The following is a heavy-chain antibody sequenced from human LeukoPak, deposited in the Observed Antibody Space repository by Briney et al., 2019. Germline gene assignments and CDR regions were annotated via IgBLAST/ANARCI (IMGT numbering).Heavy chain of an antibody. Sequence: SETLSLTCAVYGGSFSGFCWSWIRQPAGKGLELIGRIYTSGSTNYNPLLKSRVTISVDASNNQTSLKRKSVAAAHTAVQYIARRRLARYSTSTNCSHCDYWGQGNLVTVSS. CDR3: ARRRLARYSTSTNCSHCDY. J-gene: IGHJ4*02. V-gene: IGHV4-59*10. CDR1: GGSFSGFC. CDR2: IYTSGST. D-gene: IGHD2-2*01.